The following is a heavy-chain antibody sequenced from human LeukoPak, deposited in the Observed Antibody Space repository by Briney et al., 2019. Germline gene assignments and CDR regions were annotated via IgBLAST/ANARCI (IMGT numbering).Heavy chain of an antibody. CDR1: GYTLTELS. CDR2: FDPEDGET. CDR3: ATFRRYDFWSGQYYYYYYMDA. J-gene: IGHJ6*03. D-gene: IGHD3-3*01. V-gene: IGHV1-24*01. Sequence: ASVKVSCKVSGYTLTELSMHWVRQAPGKGLEWMGGFDPEDGETIYAQKLQGRVTMTEDTSTDTAYMELSSLRSEDTAVYYCATFRRYDFWSGQYYYYYYMDAWGKGTTVTVSS.